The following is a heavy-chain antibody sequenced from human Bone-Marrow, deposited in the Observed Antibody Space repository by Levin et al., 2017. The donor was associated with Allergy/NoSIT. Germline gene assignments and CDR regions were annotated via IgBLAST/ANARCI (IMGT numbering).Heavy chain of an antibody. V-gene: IGHV4-34*01. Sequence: PGGSLRLSCAVYGGSFSGYYWSWIRQPPGKGLEWIGEINHSGSTNYNPSLKSRVTISVDTSKNQFSLKLSSVTAADTAVYYCASSVYGDYVSHVGTRVGTRRQFDPWGQGTLVTVSS. J-gene: IGHJ5*02. D-gene: IGHD4-17*01. CDR3: ASSVYGDYVSHVGTRVGTRRQFDP. CDR2: INHSGST. CDR1: GGSFSGYY.